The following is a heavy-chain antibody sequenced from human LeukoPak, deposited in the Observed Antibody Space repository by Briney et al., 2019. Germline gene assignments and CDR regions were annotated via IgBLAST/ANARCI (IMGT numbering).Heavy chain of an antibody. CDR1: GYTFSSYY. J-gene: IGHJ4*02. D-gene: IGHD3-3*01. CDR2: IIPIFGTA. V-gene: IGHV1-69*13. Sequence: GASVKVSCKASGYTFSSYYMHWVRQAPGQGLEWMGGIIPIFGTANYAQKFQGRVTITADESTSTAYMELSSLRSEDTAVYYCARGGASPYDFWSGYYLDYWGQRTLVTVSS. CDR3: ARGGASPYDFWSGYYLDY.